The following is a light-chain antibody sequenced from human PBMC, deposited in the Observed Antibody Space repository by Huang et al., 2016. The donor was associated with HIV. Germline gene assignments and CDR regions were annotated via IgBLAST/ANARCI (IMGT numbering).Light chain of an antibody. J-gene: IGKJ4*01. V-gene: IGKV3-15*01. CDR2: GAS. Sequence: EIVMTQSPATLSVSPGERATLSCRASQSVSSDLAWYQQKPGQAPRLLIYGASTRATGIPARFSGSGSGTDFTLTISRLQSEDVAVYYCEQYNNFALTFGGGTKVEIK. CDR3: EQYNNFALT. CDR1: QSVSSD.